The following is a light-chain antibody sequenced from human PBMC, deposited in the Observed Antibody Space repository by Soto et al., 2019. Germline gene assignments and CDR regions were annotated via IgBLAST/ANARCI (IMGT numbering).Light chain of an antibody. J-gene: IGKJ1*01. CDR1: QSVDYNN. V-gene: IGKV3-20*01. Sequence: EIVLTQSPGTLSLSPGERATLSCRASQSVDYNNLAWYQQKPGQAPRLLISHASRRATGIPDRFSGSGSGTEFTITISRLEPEDFAVYNCQQHGNSPGTFGQGTRVEIK. CDR2: HAS. CDR3: QQHGNSPGT.